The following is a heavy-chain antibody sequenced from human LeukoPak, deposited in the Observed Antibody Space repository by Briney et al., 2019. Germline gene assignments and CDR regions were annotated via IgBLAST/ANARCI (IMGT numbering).Heavy chain of an antibody. CDR1: GGSISSSSYY. CDR3: ARHPGLYYYYGMDV. J-gene: IGHJ6*02. Sequence: PSETLSLTCTVSGGSISSSSYYWGWIRQPPGKGLEWIGSIYYSGSTYYNPSLKSRVTISVDTSKNQFSLKLSSVTAADTAVYYCARHPGLYYYYGMDVWGQGTTVTVSS. V-gene: IGHV4-39*01. D-gene: IGHD3/OR15-3a*01. CDR2: IYYSGST.